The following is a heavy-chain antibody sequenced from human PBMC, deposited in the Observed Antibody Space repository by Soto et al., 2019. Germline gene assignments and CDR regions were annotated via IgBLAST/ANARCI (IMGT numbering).Heavy chain of an antibody. CDR2: IYPGDSDT. CDR1: GYSFTSYW. D-gene: IGHD6-19*01. J-gene: IGHJ3*02. Sequence: GESLKISCKGSGYSFTSYWIGWVRQMPGKGLEWMGIIYPGDSDTRYSPSFQGQVTISADKSISTAYLQWSSLKASDTAMYYCAILSSSGWKDDAIDIWGQGTRVTVSS. CDR3: AILSSSGWKDDAIDI. V-gene: IGHV5-51*01.